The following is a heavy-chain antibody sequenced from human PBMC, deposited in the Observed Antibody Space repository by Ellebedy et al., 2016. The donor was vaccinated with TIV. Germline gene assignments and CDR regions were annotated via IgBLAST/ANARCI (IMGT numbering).Heavy chain of an antibody. Sequence: GESLKISCAASGFTFSRSVMHWVRQAPGKGPEWVAIIWLDGSKDSYADSVKARFTISRDNPTKMLYMQMNSLRADHTAVYYLASRGETWRAFDPWGQGTLVTVSS. D-gene: IGHD3-16*01. CDR3: ASRGETWRAFDP. V-gene: IGHV3-33*01. J-gene: IGHJ5*02. CDR2: IWLDGSKD. CDR1: GFTFSRSV.